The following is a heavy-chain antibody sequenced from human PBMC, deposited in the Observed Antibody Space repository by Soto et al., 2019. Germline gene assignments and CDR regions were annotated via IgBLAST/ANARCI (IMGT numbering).Heavy chain of an antibody. CDR1: GGSITSSSYY. D-gene: IGHD6-19*01. J-gene: IGHJ2*01. CDR2: IYYSGST. Sequence: SESLSLTCTVSGGSITSSSYYWGWIRQPPGKGLEWIGSIYYSGSTYYNPSLKSRVTISVDTSKTQFSLKLSSVTAADTAVYYCARLVGQWLAFWYFDLWGRGTLVTVSS. CDR3: ARLVGQWLAFWYFDL. V-gene: IGHV4-39*01.